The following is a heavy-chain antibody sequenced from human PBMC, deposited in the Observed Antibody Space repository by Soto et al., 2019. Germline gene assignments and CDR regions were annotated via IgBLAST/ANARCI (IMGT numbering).Heavy chain of an antibody. Sequence: QVQLQESGPGLVKPSQTLSLTCTVSGGSISSGGYYWSWIRQHPGKGLEWIGYIYYSGSTYYNPSLKSRVTISVDTSKNQFSLKLSSVTAADTAVYYCARGEAVRGVTQYYFDYWGQGTLVTVSS. CDR2: IYYSGST. J-gene: IGHJ4*02. CDR1: GGSISSGGYY. V-gene: IGHV4-31*03. D-gene: IGHD3-10*01. CDR3: ARGEAVRGVTQYYFDY.